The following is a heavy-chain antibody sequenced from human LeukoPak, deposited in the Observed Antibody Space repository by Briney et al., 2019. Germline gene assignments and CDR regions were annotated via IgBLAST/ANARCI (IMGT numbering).Heavy chain of an antibody. Sequence: SETLSLTCAGYGGSFSGYYWSWIRQPPGKGLEWIGEINHSGSTNYNPSLKSRVTISVDTSKNQFSLKLSSVTAADTAVYYCARLWNYDYIWGSYRFFDYWGQGTLVTVSS. CDR2: INHSGST. D-gene: IGHD3-16*02. J-gene: IGHJ4*02. V-gene: IGHV4-34*01. CDR3: ARLWNYDYIWGSYRFFDY. CDR1: GGSFSGYY.